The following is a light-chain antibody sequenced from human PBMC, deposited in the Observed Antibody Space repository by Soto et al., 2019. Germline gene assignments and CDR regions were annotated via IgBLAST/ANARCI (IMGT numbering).Light chain of an antibody. Sequence: DIVMTQSPDSLAVSLGERATINCKSSQSVLYSSNHKNYLAWYQQKPGQPPKLLIYWASTRESGVPDRFSGSGSGTDFTLTISSLQAEDVEVYYCQQYYSTPLTFGGGTKVEIK. V-gene: IGKV4-1*01. CDR2: WAS. CDR3: QQYYSTPLT. J-gene: IGKJ4*01. CDR1: QSVLYSSNHKNY.